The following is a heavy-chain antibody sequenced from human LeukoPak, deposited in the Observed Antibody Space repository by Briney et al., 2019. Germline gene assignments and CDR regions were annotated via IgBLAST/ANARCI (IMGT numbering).Heavy chain of an antibody. CDR1: GFTFSNYW. J-gene: IGHJ5*02. CDR2: IYVDGRTT. V-gene: IGHV3-74*01. CDR3: IRDFRSADL. Sequence: GGSLRLSCVASGFTFSNYWMHWVRQPPGKGLVWVSRIYVDGRTTNYADSVKGRLAISRDNAKNTVYLEMNSLSVEDTATYYCIRDFRSADLWGQGTLVTVTS.